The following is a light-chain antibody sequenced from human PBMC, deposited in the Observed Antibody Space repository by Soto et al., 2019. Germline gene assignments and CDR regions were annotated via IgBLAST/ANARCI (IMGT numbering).Light chain of an antibody. CDR2: GAS. V-gene: IGKV3-15*01. Sequence: EIVMTRSPATLSVSPGERAPLSCMASQSVSSNLAWYQQKPGQAPRLLIYGASTRATGIPARFSGSGSGTEFTLTISRLEPEDFAVYYCQKYGSSLWKFGQGTKVDIK. CDR3: QKYGSSLWK. CDR1: QSVSSN. J-gene: IGKJ1*01.